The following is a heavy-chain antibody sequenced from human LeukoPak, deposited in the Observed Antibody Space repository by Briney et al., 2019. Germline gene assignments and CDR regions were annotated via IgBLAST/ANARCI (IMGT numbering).Heavy chain of an antibody. CDR1: GFTFSSYA. D-gene: IGHD3-22*01. CDR2: IAGIGGRT. CDR3: AKDLYYDSSGPYGGGFDY. Sequence: PGGSLRLSCAASGFTFSSYAMSWVRQAPGRGLEWVSAIAGIGGRTYYADFVKGRFTISRDNSKNTLYLQMNSLRAEDTAVYYCAKDLYYDSSGPYGGGFDYWGQGTLVTVSS. J-gene: IGHJ4*02. V-gene: IGHV3-23*01.